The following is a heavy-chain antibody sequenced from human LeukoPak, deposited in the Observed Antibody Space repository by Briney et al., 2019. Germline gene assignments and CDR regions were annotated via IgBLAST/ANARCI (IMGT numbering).Heavy chain of an antibody. CDR2: IKQDGSEK. CDR1: GFTFSSYW. J-gene: IGHJ4*02. Sequence: GGSLRLSCAASGFTFSSYWMSWVRQAPGKGLEWVANIKQDGSEKYYVDSVKGRFTISRDNAKNSLYLQMNSLRADDTAVYYCARVRGYCSGGDCYRSEIDYWGQGALVTVSS. V-gene: IGHV3-7*01. D-gene: IGHD2-15*01. CDR3: ARVRGYCSGGDCYRSEIDY.